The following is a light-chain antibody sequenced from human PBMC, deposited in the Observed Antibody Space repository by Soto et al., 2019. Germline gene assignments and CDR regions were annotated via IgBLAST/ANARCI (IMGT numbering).Light chain of an antibody. CDR2: DAS. CDR1: QSINKW. Sequence: DILMTQSPSILSASVGDTVTISCRASQSINKWVAWYQQRAGKAPNALIFDASNSETGVPSRFRGTGSGTEFTPIISGLQPEDFATYYCHHYDSYPYTFGRGTKLEI. V-gene: IGKV1-5*01. CDR3: HHYDSYPYT. J-gene: IGKJ2*01.